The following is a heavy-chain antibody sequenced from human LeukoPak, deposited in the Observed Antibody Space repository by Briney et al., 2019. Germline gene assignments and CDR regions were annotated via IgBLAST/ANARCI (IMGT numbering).Heavy chain of an antibody. CDR1: GGTFNNSA. CDR2: IMPLFGTA. Sequence: ASVKVSCKPSGGTFNNSAISWVRQAPGQGLEWLGGIMPLFGTAAYAQKFQGRVTITKDESTRTVYLELTSLTSDDTAVYYCARDVHGDYGSGWFDPWGQGTLVSVSS. CDR3: ARDVHGDYGSGWFDP. J-gene: IGHJ5*02. V-gene: IGHV1-69*05. D-gene: IGHD4-17*01.